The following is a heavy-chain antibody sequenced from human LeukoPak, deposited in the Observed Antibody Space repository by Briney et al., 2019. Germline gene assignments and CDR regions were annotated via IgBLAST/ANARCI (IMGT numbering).Heavy chain of an antibody. J-gene: IGHJ3*02. CDR3: ARQAVAGARDAFDI. Sequence: ASVKVSCKASGYTFTGYYMHWVRQAPGQGLEWMGWINPNSGGTNSVQKFQDRVTMTRDTSISTAYMELSRLRSDDTAVYYCARQAVAGARDAFDIWGQGTMVTVSS. V-gene: IGHV1-2*02. D-gene: IGHD6-19*01. CDR2: INPNSGGT. CDR1: GYTFTGYY.